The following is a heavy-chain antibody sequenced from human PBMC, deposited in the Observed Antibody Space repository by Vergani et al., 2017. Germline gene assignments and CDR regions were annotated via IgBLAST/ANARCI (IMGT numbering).Heavy chain of an antibody. CDR1: GGSFFNSRYY. Sequence: QLQLQESGPGLVKPSGTLSLTCSVTGGSFFNSRYYWGWIRQPPGKGLEWLGSMDYNGRAYYTPSLRGRVAISIDTSKMQFSLKLYSLTAADTAIYSCARHVTQDYYNDSDYFDDWGLGTLVTVSS. CDR2: MDYNGRA. D-gene: IGHD3-22*01. J-gene: IGHJ4*02. V-gene: IGHV4-39*01. CDR3: ARHVTQDYYNDSDYFDD.